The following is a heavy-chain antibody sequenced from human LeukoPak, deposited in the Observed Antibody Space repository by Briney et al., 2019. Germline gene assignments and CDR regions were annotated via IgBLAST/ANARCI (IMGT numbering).Heavy chain of an antibody. CDR2: ISYDGSNK. D-gene: IGHD6-13*01. V-gene: IGHV3-30-3*01. CDR3: AHPHGYSSSWYYFDY. CDR1: GFTFSSYA. J-gene: IGHJ4*02. Sequence: GGSLRLSCAASGFTFSSYAMHWVRQAPGKGLEWVAVISYDGSNKYYADSVKGRFTISRDNSKNTLYLQMNSLRAEDTAVYYCAHPHGYSSSWYYFDYWGQGTLVTVSS.